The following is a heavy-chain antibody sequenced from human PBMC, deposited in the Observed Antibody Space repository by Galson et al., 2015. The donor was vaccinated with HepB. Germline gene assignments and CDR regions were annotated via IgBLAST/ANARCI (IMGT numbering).Heavy chain of an antibody. Sequence: SVKVSCKASGYTFTSYYMHWVRQAPGQGLEWMGIINPSGGSTSYAQKFQGRVTMTRDTSTSTVYMELSSLRSEDTAVYYCVRGLRGHYESNWFDPWGQGTLVTVSS. CDR1: GYTFTSYY. CDR3: VRGLRGHYESNWFDP. V-gene: IGHV1-46*01. D-gene: IGHD3-3*01. CDR2: INPSGGST. J-gene: IGHJ5*02.